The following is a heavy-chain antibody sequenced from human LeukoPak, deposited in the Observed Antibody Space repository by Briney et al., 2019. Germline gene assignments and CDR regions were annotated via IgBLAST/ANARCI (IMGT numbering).Heavy chain of an antibody. Sequence: KVSCKASGYSFTSYWIGWVRQMHGKGLEWMGIIYPGGSDTRYSPSFQGQVTISADKSISTAYLQWSSLKASDTAMYYCARAGQPGGYSYDGQSRFYYYYYMDVWGKGTTVTVSS. V-gene: IGHV5-51*01. CDR3: ARAGQPGGYSYDGQSRFYYYYYMDV. CDR1: GYSFTSYW. CDR2: IYPGGSDT. D-gene: IGHD5-18*01. J-gene: IGHJ6*03.